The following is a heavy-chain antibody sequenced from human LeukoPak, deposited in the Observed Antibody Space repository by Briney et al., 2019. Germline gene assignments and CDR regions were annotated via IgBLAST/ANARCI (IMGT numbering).Heavy chain of an antibody. J-gene: IGHJ4*02. CDR2: ITSRGSTI. Sequence: GGSLRLSCVASGFTFSSYEMNWVRQTPGEGLEWIPYITSRGSTIYYADSVKGRFTISRDNTKNSLYLQMDSLRAEDAAIYYCARNLYASSRFAFDSWGRGTLVTVSS. CDR3: ARNLYASSRFAFDS. CDR1: GFTFSSYE. V-gene: IGHV3-48*03. D-gene: IGHD2/OR15-2a*01.